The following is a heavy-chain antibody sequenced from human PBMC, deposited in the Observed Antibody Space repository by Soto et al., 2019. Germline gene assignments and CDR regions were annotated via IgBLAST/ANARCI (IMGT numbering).Heavy chain of an antibody. CDR2: ISGSGGST. Sequence: PGGSLRLSCAASGFTFSSYAMSWVRQAPGKGLEWVSAISGSGGSTYYADSVKGRFTISRDNSKNTLYLQMNSLRAEDTAVYYCAKDKRGYYDSSVNWFDPWGQGTLVTVSS. CDR3: AKDKRGYYDSSVNWFDP. D-gene: IGHD3-22*01. J-gene: IGHJ5*02. V-gene: IGHV3-23*01. CDR1: GFTFSSYA.